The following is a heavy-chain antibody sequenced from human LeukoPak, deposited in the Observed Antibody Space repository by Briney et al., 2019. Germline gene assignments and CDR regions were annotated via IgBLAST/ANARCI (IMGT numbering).Heavy chain of an antibody. CDR3: ARDLNGSKVELDY. V-gene: IGHV1-69*04. J-gene: IGHJ4*02. D-gene: IGHD4-23*01. Sequence: SVKVSCKASGGTFSSYAISWVRQAPGQGLEWMGRIIPILGIANYAQKFQGRVTITADKSTSTAYMELSSLRSEDTAVYYCARDLNGSKVELDYWGQGTLVTVSS. CDR1: GGTFSSYA. CDR2: IIPILGIA.